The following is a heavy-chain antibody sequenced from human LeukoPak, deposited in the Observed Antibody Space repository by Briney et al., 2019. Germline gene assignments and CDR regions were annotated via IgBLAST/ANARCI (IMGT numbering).Heavy chain of an antibody. Sequence: TGGSLRLSCEAFEFTLSNYWMTWVRQAPGKGLEWLANINQDGTEKKYLHSVEGRFTISRDNAKNSLFLQLSGLRAEGTALYYCARVRLREKSSYETSDVWGRGTMVTVSS. CDR1: EFTLSNYW. D-gene: IGHD3-16*01. V-gene: IGHV3-7*04. CDR3: ARVRLREKSSYETSDV. J-gene: IGHJ3*01. CDR2: INQDGTEK.